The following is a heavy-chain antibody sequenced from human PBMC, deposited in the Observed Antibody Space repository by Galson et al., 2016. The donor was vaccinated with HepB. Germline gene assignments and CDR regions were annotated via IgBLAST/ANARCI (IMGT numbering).Heavy chain of an antibody. CDR2: IAHLDSYT. Sequence: QSGAEVKKPGESLRISCQGSGYTFNTRWITWVRQMPGKGLEWMGKIAHLDSYTKYSPSFQGHVAFSADKFINTAYLQWDDLKASDTAIYYCAVESLVNRGKPYPLDVWGQGTTVIVSS. CDR3: AVESLVNRGKPYPLDV. CDR1: GYTFNTRW. J-gene: IGHJ6*02. D-gene: IGHD2-8*01. V-gene: IGHV5-10-1*01.